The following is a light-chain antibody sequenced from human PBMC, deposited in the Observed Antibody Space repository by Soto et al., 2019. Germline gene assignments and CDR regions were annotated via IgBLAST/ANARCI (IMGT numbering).Light chain of an antibody. J-gene: IGKJ2*01. V-gene: IGKV1-5*03. CDR3: QQYNSFPYT. CDR1: QSISSW. Sequence: DIQMTQSPSTLSASVGDRVTITCRASQSISSWLAWYQQKPGKASKLLIYKAPSLESGVPSRFSGSGSGTEFTLTINSLQPDDFATYYCQQYNSFPYTFGQGTKLEIK. CDR2: KAP.